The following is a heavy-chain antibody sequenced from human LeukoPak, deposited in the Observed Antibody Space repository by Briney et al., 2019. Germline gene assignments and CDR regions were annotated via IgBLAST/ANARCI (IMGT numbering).Heavy chain of an antibody. D-gene: IGHD3/OR15-3a*01. J-gene: IGHJ4*02. V-gene: IGHV4-59*01. CDR2: IYSSGST. CDR3: ARGKFGPPGF. Sequence: ASETLSLTCTVSGSSISTYYWSWILQPPGKGLEWIGYIYSSGSTNYNPSLKSRVTISVDTSKNQFSLNLSSVTAADTAVYYCARGKFGPPGFWGQGTLVTVSS. CDR1: GSSISTYY.